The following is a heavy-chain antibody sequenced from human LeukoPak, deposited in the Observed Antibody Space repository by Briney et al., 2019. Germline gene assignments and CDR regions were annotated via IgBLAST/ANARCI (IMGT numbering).Heavy chain of an antibody. CDR3: ARVLRSGIQLWFPFDY. Sequence: GRFTISRDNARNSLYLQMDSLRPEDTAVYYCARVLRSGIQLWFPFDYWGQGTLVTVSS. V-gene: IGHV3-21*06. J-gene: IGHJ4*02. D-gene: IGHD5-18*01.